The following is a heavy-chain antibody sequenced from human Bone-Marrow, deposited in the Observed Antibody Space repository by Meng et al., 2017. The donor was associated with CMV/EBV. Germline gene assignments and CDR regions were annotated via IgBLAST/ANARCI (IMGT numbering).Heavy chain of an antibody. J-gene: IGHJ6*02. V-gene: IGHV3-21*01. CDR2: ISSSSSYI. CDR1: GFTFSSYS. CDR3: ARDRYDFWSGYYRPYYYGMDV. Sequence: GESLKISCAASGFTFSSYSMNWVRQAPGKGLEWVSSISSSSSYIYYADSVKGRFTISRDNAKNSLYLQMNSLRAEETAVYYCARDRYDFWSGYYRPYYYGMDVWGHGTTVTVSS. D-gene: IGHD3-3*01.